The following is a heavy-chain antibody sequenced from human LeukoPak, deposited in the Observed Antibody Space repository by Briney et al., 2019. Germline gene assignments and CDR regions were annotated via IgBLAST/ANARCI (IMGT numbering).Heavy chain of an antibody. D-gene: IGHD2-15*01. V-gene: IGHV4-39*07. CDR2: IYYSGST. J-gene: IGHJ4*02. CDR1: GGSISSSSYY. Sequence: SETLSPTCTVSGGSISSSSYYWGWIRQPPGKGLEWIGSIYYSGSTYYNPSLKGRVTISVDTSKNQSSLKLSSVTAADAAVYYCARATPDFDYWGQGTLVTVSS. CDR3: ARATPDFDY.